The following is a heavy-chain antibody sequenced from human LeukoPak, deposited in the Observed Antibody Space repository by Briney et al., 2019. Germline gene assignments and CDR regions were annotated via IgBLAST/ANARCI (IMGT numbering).Heavy chain of an antibody. CDR1: GYSFTSYW. CDR3: VRHRMGPYNWNDPDY. Sequence: GESLEISCKGSGYSFTSYWIGWVRQLPGQGLEWMGIIYPGDSDTRYSPSFQGQFTISAGKSISTAFLPWSGLRDSHPAMRYFVRHRMGPYNWNDPDYWGQGTLVTVSS. J-gene: IGHJ4*02. V-gene: IGHV5-51*01. CDR2: IYPGDSDT. D-gene: IGHD1-1*01.